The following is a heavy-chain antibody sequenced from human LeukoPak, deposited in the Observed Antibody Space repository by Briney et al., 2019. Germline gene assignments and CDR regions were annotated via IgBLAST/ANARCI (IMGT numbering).Heavy chain of an antibody. CDR3: AREALSYNLGRSAFDI. D-gene: IGHD1-14*01. V-gene: IGHV3-33*01. CDR1: GFTFSSYG. CDR2: IWYDGSNK. J-gene: IGHJ3*02. Sequence: GGSLRLSCAASGFTFSSYGMPWVRQAPGKGLEWVAVIWYDGSNKYYADSVKGRFTISRDNSKNTPYLQMNSLRAEDTAVYYGAREALSYNLGRSAFDIWGQGTMVTVSS.